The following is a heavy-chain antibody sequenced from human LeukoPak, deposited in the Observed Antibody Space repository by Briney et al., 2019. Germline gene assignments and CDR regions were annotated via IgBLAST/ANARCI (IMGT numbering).Heavy chain of an antibody. CDR3: ARGGLNGHSSVWYSYFVY. V-gene: IGHV6-1*01. CDR2: TYYRSKWYR. J-gene: IGHJ4*02. CDR1: GDSVSTNSGA. Sequence: SQTLSLTCVISGDSVSTNSGAWTWITQSPSRGLEWRERTYYRSKWYRDYAESVTGRITINPDTSKNQFSLQLNSVTPEDTAVYYCARGGLNGHSSVWYSYFVYWGQGIMVTVSS. D-gene: IGHD6-19*01.